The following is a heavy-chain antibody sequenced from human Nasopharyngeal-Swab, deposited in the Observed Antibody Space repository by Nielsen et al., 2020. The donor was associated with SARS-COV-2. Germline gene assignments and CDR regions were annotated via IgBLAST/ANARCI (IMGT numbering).Heavy chain of an antibody. CDR3: ASQDYYDSSGYSSSLVNSYYYGMDV. Sequence: ASVKVSCKASGYTFTSYAMHWVRQAPGQRLVWMGWINAGNGNTKYSQKFQGRVTITRDTSASTAYMELSSLRSEDTAVYYCASQDYYDSSGYSSSLVNSYYYGMDVWGQGTTVTVSS. D-gene: IGHD3-22*01. CDR1: GYTFTSYA. J-gene: IGHJ6*02. V-gene: IGHV1-3*01. CDR2: INAGNGNT.